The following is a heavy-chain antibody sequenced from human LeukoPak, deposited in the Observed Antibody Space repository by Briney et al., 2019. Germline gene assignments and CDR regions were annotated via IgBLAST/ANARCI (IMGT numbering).Heavy chain of an antibody. CDR3: ARDAAGYCSSASCFGYFDY. CDR1: GFTFSSYW. Sequence: GGSLRLSCAASGFTFSSYWMSGVRQALGKGLEWVANINQDGSEKYYVDSVKGRFTISRDNAKNPPYLQMNSLRAEDTAVYYCARDAAGYCSSASCFGYFDYWGQGTLVTVS. J-gene: IGHJ4*02. CDR2: INQDGSEK. D-gene: IGHD2-2*01. V-gene: IGHV3-7*03.